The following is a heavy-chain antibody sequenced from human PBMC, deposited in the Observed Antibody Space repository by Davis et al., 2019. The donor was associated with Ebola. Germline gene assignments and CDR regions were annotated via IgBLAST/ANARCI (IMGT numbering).Heavy chain of an antibody. CDR3: AQEPLGNYGMDV. J-gene: IGHJ6*02. CDR2: ISSSSSYI. V-gene: IGHV3-21*01. D-gene: IGHD6-13*01. Sequence: PGGSLRLSCAASGFTFSSYSMNWVRQAPGKGLEWVSSISSSSSYIYYADSVKGRFTISRDNAKNSLYLQMNSLRAEDTAVYYCAQEPLGNYGMDVWGQGTTVTVSS. CDR1: GFTFSSYS.